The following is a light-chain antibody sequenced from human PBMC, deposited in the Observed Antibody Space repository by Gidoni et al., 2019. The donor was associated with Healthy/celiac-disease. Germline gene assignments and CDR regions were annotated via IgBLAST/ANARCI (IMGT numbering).Light chain of an antibody. CDR2: EVT. Sequence: QSALTQPAAVSGSPGQSIPISCTGTSSDVGGYNYVSWYQQPPGKAPKLMIYEVTNRPSGVSNRFSGSKSGNTASLTISGLQAEDEAEYYCSSYTSSSTPVVFGGWTTLPVL. J-gene: IGLJ2*01. V-gene: IGLV2-14*01. CDR3: SSYTSSSTPVV. CDR1: SSDVGGYNY.